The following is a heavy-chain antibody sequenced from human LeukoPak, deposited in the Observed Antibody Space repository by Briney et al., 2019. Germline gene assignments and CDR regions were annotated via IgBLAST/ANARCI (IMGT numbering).Heavy chain of an antibody. V-gene: IGHV4-39*01. D-gene: IGHD2-2*01. CDR1: GGSISSSSYY. CDR3: ASLKTVPAATTYYYYGMDV. J-gene: IGHJ6*02. Sequence: PSETLSLTCTVSGGSISSSSYYWGWIRQPPGKGLEWIGSIYYSGSTYYNPSLKSRVTISVDTSKNRFSLKLSSVTAADTAVYYCASLKTVPAATTYYYYGMDVWGQGTTVTVSS. CDR2: IYYSGST.